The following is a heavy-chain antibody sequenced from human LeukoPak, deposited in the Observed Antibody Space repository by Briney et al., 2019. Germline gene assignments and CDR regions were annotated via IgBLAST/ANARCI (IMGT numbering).Heavy chain of an antibody. CDR1: GGSISSGGYY. V-gene: IGHV4-31*03. D-gene: IGHD3-3*01. J-gene: IGHJ5*02. CDR3: ARDTAVLRFSEWSPSNCFDP. CDR2: IYYSGST. Sequence: PSETLSLTCTVSGGSISSGGYYWSWIRQHPGKGLEWIGYIYYSGSTYYNPSLKSRVTISVDTSKNQFSLKLSSVTAADTAVYYCARDTAVLRFSEWSPSNCFDPWGQGTLVTVSS.